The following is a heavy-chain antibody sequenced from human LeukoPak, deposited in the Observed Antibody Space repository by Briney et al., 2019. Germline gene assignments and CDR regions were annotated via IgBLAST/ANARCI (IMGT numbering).Heavy chain of an antibody. CDR1: GFTLSTYG. V-gene: IGHV3-7*03. J-gene: IGHJ6*02. Sequence: GRSLRLSCAASGFTLSTYGMHWARQAPGKGLEWVASINHNGNVNYYVDSVKGRFTISGDNAKNSLYLQMSNLRAEGTAVYFCARGGGLDVWGQGATVTVSS. D-gene: IGHD3-16*01. CDR3: ARGGGLDV. CDR2: INHNGNVN.